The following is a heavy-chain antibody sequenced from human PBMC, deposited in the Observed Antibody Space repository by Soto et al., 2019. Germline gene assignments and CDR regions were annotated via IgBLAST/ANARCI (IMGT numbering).Heavy chain of an antibody. D-gene: IGHD4-17*01. CDR1: GYAFSGYH. J-gene: IGHJ4*02. CDR3: ATRLPSDY. Sequence: GASVKASCKAPGYAFSGYHVYWVRQAPGQGLEWMGWINPYNGDTSYPQKFPGRVTLSRDTSISTDYLELRRLRSDDTAVDYWATRLPSDYWGQGTLVTGSS. V-gene: IGHV1-2*02. CDR2: INPYNGDT.